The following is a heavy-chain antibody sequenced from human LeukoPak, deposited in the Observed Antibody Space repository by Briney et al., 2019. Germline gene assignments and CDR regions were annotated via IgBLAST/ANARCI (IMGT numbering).Heavy chain of an antibody. D-gene: IGHD4-17*01. CDR1: GGSISGPY. V-gene: IGHV4-59*11. CDR2: IYYSGTT. Sequence: SETLSLTCAVSGGSISGPYWSWIRRPPGKGVEWIGYIYYSGTTNYNPSLKSRVTMSLDASKNQFSLNLSSVTAADTAVYYCARDRGDGVFDIWGQGTMVTVSS. CDR3: ARDRGDGVFDI. J-gene: IGHJ3*02.